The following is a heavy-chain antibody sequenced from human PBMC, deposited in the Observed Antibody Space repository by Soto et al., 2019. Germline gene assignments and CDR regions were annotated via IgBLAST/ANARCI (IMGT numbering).Heavy chain of an antibody. D-gene: IGHD3-22*01. CDR3: AKAYRKLQDYDSSGYHPDYGMDV. V-gene: IGHV3-30*18. J-gene: IGHJ6*02. Sequence: PGGSLTLSCAASGFTFTSYGMHWVRQAPAKGLEWVAVISYDGSNKYYADSVKGRFTISRDNSKNPLYLQMNSLRAEDTAVYYCAKAYRKLQDYDSSGYHPDYGMDVWGQGTTVTVSS. CDR1: GFTFTSYG. CDR2: ISYDGSNK.